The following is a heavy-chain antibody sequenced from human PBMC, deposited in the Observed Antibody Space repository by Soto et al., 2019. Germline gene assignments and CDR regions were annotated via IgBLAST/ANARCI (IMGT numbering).Heavy chain of an antibody. CDR2: IYYSGNT. D-gene: IGHD3-3*01. J-gene: IGHJ5*02. CDR3: ARGSTYYDFWSGYYNNPNWFDP. CDR1: GGSISPYY. V-gene: IGHV4-59*01. Sequence: SETLSLTCTVSGGSISPYYWSWIRQPPGKGLEWIGYIYYSGNTNYNPSLKSRVTISVDTSKNQFSLKLSSVTAADTAVYYCARGSTYYDFWSGYYNNPNWFDPWGQGTLVTVSS.